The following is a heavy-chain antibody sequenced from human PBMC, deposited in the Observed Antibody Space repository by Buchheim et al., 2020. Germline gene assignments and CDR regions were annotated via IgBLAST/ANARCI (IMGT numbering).Heavy chain of an antibody. D-gene: IGHD2-15*01. CDR1: GVSISTSNW. V-gene: IGHV4-4*02. CDR3: TRAHCSGGGCYTYYGMDV. Sequence: QVQLQESGPGLVKPSGTLSLTCAVSGVSISTSNWWSWVRQPPGKGLEWIGEIYQSWTTNYNPSLRSRVTIPVDKSKNQFSLKLSSVTAADTAVYYCTRAHCSGGGCYTYYGMDVWGQGTT. CDR2: IYQSWTT. J-gene: IGHJ6*02.